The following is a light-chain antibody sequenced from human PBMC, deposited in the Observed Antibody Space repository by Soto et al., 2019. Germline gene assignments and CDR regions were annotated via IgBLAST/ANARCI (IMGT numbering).Light chain of an antibody. CDR1: QTVSKF. CDR3: QQTYSRPRT. J-gene: IGKJ1*01. V-gene: IGKV1-39*01. CDR2: SAS. Sequence: DVQMTQSPSSLSASVGDRVTIACRASQTVSKFVNWYQQKPGKVPDLLIYSASTLYSGVPSRFSGSGSGTEFTLTISNLQPEDFATYYCQQTYSRPRTFAQGTKVESK.